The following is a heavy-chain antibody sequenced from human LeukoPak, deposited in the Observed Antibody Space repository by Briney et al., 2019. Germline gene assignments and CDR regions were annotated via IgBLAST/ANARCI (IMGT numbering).Heavy chain of an antibody. CDR2: TNPNSGGT. J-gene: IGHJ4*02. Sequence: ASVKVSCTASGSTFTGYYMHWVRQAPGQGLGWMGWTNPNSGGTNYAQKYPGRVTMTRDTATSTAYMELSRLRSDDTAVYYCARPYYYDSSGYYYNYWGQGTLVTVSS. D-gene: IGHD3-22*01. CDR3: ARPYYYDSSGYYYNY. CDR1: GSTFTGYY. V-gene: IGHV1-2*02.